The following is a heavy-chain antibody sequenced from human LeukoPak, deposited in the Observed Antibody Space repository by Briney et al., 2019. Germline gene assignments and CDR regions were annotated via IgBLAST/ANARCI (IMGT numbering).Heavy chain of an antibody. CDR1: GSGFTSYG. D-gene: IGHD2-2*01. J-gene: IGHJ5*02. V-gene: IGHV1-18*01. Sequence: ASVKVSCKGAGSGFTSYGISWVRQAPGQGLEWMGWISAYNGNTNYAQKLQGRVTMTTDTSTSTAYMELRSLRSDDTAVYYCARGLGYCSSTSCLNWFDPWGQGTLVTVSS. CDR2: ISAYNGNT. CDR3: ARGLGYCSSTSCLNWFDP.